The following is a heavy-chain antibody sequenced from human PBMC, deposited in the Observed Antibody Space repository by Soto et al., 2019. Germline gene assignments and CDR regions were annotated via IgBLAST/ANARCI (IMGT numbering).Heavy chain of an antibody. J-gene: IGHJ4*02. CDR2: IYDSESA. CDR1: GESISSGGYY. V-gene: IGHV4-31*03. D-gene: IGHD6-6*01. CDR3: ARASSSSSAADY. Sequence: SETLSLTCNVSGESISSGGYYWSWIRHHPRKGLEWIGYIYDSESAYYNPSLKSRVTISMDTSKNHFAMRLSSVTDADTAVYYCARASSSSSAADYWGQGTLVTVS.